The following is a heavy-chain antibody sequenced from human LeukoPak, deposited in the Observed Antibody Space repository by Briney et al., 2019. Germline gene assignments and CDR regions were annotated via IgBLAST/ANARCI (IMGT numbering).Heavy chain of an antibody. D-gene: IGHD2-2*01. CDR1: GFTFSSYG. CDR2: ISGSGGST. CDR3: TYQLLLRAWFDP. J-gene: IGHJ5*02. Sequence: GGSLRLSCAAYGFTFSSYGMSWVRQAPGKGLEWVSAISGSGGSTYYADSVKGRFTISRDNSKNTLYLQMNSLRAEDTAVYYCTYQLLLRAWFDPWGQGTLVTVSS. V-gene: IGHV3-23*01.